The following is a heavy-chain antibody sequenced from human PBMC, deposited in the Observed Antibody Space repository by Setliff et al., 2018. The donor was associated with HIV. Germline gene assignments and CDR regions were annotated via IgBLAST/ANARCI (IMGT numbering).Heavy chain of an antibody. CDR1: GGTFSTYA. D-gene: IGHD3-10*01. CDR2: SIPIFGTA. CDR3: ATDRTQTGISMVRGRLTDPARYPLDY. J-gene: IGHJ4*02. Sequence: GASVKVSCKASGGTFSTYAISWVRQAPGQGLEWMGGSIPIFGTANYAQKFQGRVTMTRDASTGTAYMELRNLRSDDTAVYYCATDRTQTGISMVRGRLTDPARYPLDYWGPGTLVTVSS. V-gene: IGHV1-69*05.